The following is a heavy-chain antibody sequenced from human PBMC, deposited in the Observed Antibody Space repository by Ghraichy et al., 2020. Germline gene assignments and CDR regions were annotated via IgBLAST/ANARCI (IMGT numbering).Heavy chain of an antibody. CDR1: GGSLEGYY. J-gene: IGHJ4*02. CDR3: ARGIWVPRI. D-gene: IGHD4/OR15-4a*01. Sequence: ETLSLTCSVSGGSLEGYYWSWIRQTPGKGLEWIGETNPNGRTNYNPSLKSRATISPDTSKNQISLKLRSVNAADTARYFCARGIWVPRIWGQGTQVIVSS. V-gene: IGHV4-34*01. CDR2: TNPNGRT.